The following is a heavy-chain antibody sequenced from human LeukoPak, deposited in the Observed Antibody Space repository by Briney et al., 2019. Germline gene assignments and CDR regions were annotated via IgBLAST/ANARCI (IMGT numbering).Heavy chain of an antibody. Sequence: PGGSLRLSCAASGFTFSSYSMNWVRQAPGKGLEWVSSISSSSSYIYYADSVKGRFTISRDNAKNSLYLQMNSLRAEDTAVYYCARDDSRGYSHDAFDIWAKGQWSPSLQ. CDR2: ISSSSSYI. CDR3: ARDDSRGYSHDAFDI. J-gene: IGHJ3*02. D-gene: IGHD3-22*01. V-gene: IGHV3-21*01. CDR1: GFTFSSYS.